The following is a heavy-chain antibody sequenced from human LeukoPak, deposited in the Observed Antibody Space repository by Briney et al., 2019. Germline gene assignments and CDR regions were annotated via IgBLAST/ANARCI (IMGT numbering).Heavy chain of an antibody. CDR2: INHSGSA. CDR1: GGSFSGYY. V-gene: IGHV4-34*01. CDR3: ARGRWSANDPDSSNYLGGFYYLDV. J-gene: IGHJ6*04. D-gene: IGHD3-22*01. Sequence: SETLSLTCAVYGGSFSGYYWTGIRHPPRKGLEWIGEINHSGSAKYHPSLQNRLTISVEAPKNQVSLELRSVTAADTALYFCARGRWSANDPDSSNYLGGFYYLDVWGNGTTVIVSS.